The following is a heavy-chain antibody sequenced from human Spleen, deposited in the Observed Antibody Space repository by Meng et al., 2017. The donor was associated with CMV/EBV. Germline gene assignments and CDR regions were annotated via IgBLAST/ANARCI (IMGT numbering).Heavy chain of an antibody. J-gene: IGHJ5*02. V-gene: IGHV3-73*01. CDR3: TRQACGGECYSP. D-gene: IGHD2-21*01. CDR2: IRTKANSYAT. Sequence: GESLKISCAASGFTLSGSAVHWVRQASGKGLEWVGRIRTKANSYATGYAASVKGRYTISRDDSKNTAYLQMNSLRTEDTAVYYCTRQACGGECYSPWGQGTLVTVSS. CDR1: GFTLSGSA.